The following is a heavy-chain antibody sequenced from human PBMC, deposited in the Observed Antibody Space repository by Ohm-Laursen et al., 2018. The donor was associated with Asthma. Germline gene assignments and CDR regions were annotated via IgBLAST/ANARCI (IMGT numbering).Heavy chain of an antibody. CDR2: GGSYYDGGLK. V-gene: IGHV3-30-3*01. CDR1: GFTFRSYA. D-gene: IGHD6-13*01. CDR3: AKERSSSWPF. Sequence: SLRLSCTASGFTFRSYAMHWVRQAPGKGLEWVAVGGSYYDGGLKYYADSVNGRFTISRDNSKNTLYLQMNSLRAEDTAVYYCAKERSSSWPFWGQGTLVTVSS. J-gene: IGHJ4*02.